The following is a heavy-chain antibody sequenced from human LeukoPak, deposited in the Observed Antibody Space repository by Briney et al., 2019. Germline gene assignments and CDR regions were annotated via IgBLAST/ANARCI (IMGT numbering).Heavy chain of an antibody. Sequence: PSETLSLTCTVSGGSISSYYWSWIRQPPGKGLEWIGYIYYSGSTNYNPSLKSRATISVDTSKNQFSLKLSSVTAADTAVYYCARVRRDGYNSPDYWGQGTLVPVSS. CDR3: ARVRRDGYNSPDY. V-gene: IGHV4-59*01. CDR1: GGSISSYY. J-gene: IGHJ4*02. CDR2: IYYSGST. D-gene: IGHD5-24*01.